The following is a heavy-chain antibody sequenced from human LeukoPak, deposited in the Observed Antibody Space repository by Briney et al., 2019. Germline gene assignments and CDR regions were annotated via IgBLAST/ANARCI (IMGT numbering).Heavy chain of an antibody. CDR2: IYSSGST. J-gene: IGHJ4*02. CDR3: AREQKVATDGNVFEY. V-gene: IGHV4-4*07. D-gene: IGHD2-15*01. CDR1: GGSINNYY. Sequence: SQTPSLTCTVSGGSINNYYWTWIRQPAGKGLEWIGRIYSSGSTNYNPSLKSRVTMSVDTSKNQFSLKMSSVTAADTAVYYCAREQKVATDGNVFEYWGQGTLVTVSS.